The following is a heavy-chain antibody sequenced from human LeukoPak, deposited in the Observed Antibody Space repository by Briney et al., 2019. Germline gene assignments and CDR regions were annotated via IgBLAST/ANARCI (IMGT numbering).Heavy chain of an antibody. CDR2: IYSGGST. CDR1: GFTFSSNY. V-gene: IGHV3-66*02. J-gene: IGHJ4*02. Sequence: GGSLRLSCAASGFTFSSNYMSWVRQAPGKGLEWVSVIYSGGSTYYADSVKGRFTSSRDNSMNTLYLQMNSLRAEDTAVYYCARVAWSGPSYYFDYWGQGTLVTVSS. CDR3: ARVAWSGPSYYFDY. D-gene: IGHD3-3*01.